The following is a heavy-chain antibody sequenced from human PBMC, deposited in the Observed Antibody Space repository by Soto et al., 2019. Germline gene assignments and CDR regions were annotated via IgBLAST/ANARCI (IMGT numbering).Heavy chain of an antibody. CDR3: ARGLKTTPFDP. V-gene: IGHV4-39*01. J-gene: IGHJ5*02. CDR1: GGSISSSSYY. Sequence: PWETLSLTGTVSGGSISSSSYYWGWIRQPPGKGLEWIGSIYYSGSTYYNPSLKSRVTISVDTSKNQFSLKLSSVTAADTAVYYCARGLKTTPFDPWGQGTLVTVSS. CDR2: IYYSGST. D-gene: IGHD4-17*01.